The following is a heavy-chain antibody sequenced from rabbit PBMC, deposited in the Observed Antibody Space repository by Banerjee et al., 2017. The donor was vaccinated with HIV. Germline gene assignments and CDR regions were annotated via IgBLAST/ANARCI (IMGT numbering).Heavy chain of an antibody. D-gene: IGHD6-1*01. CDR2: IYRDFGTT. CDR1: GIDFSSYD. Sequence: QLVESGGGLVTLGGSLKLSCQASGIDFSSYDISWVRQAPGKGLEWIAYIYRDFGTTDYASWVNGRFTISLDNAQNTVFLQMTSLTAADTATYFCVRAAGYGGYGFATGFDLWGQGT. V-gene: IGHV1S7*01. J-gene: IGHJ4*01. CDR3: VRAAGYGGYGFATGFDL.